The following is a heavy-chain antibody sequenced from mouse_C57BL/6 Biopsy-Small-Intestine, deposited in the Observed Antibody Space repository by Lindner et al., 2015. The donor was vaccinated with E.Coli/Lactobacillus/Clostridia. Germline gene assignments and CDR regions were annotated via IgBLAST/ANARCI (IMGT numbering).Heavy chain of an antibody. V-gene: IGHV1-80*01. CDR1: GYTFNNYW. D-gene: IGHD4-1*01. CDR2: IYPRDGDT. Sequence: VQLQESGAELVKPGASVKISCKASGYTFNNYWMNWVKQRPGKGLEWIGQIYPRDGDTNYNGKFKGKATLTADKSSSTAYMQPNSLTSEDSAVYFCARGATGSYFDYWGQGTTLTVSS. CDR3: ARGATGSYFDY. J-gene: IGHJ2*01.